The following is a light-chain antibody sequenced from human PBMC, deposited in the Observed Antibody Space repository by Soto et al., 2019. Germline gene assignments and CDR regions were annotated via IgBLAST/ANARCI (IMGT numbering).Light chain of an antibody. Sequence: QSVLTQPPSASGTHGQRVTISCSGSSSNIGSNYVYWYQQLPGTAPKLLIYRNNQRPSGVPDRFSGSKSGTSASLAISGLRSEDEADYYCAAWDDSLVRLFGGGTKLTVL. J-gene: IGLJ2*01. CDR3: AAWDDSLVRL. V-gene: IGLV1-47*01. CDR2: RNN. CDR1: SSNIGSNY.